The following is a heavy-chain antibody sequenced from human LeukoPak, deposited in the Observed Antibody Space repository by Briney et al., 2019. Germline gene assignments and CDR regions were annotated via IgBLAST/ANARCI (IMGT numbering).Heavy chain of an antibody. CDR1: GFTFSSYW. CDR2: IKKDGSEK. J-gene: IGHJ4*02. V-gene: IGHV3-7*01. CDR3: VKDRVDGSGSQFDS. Sequence: GGSLRLSCAASGFTFSSYWMSWVRQAPGKGLEWVANIKKDGSEKYYVDSVKGRFTISRDNAKNSLYLQMNSLRAEDTAVYYCVKDRVDGSGSQFDSWGQGSLVIVSS. D-gene: IGHD3-10*01.